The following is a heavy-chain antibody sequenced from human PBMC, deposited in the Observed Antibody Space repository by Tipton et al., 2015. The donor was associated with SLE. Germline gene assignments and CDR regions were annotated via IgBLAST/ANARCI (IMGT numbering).Heavy chain of an antibody. D-gene: IGHD1-26*01. J-gene: IGHJ3*02. Sequence: GSLRLSCAASGFTFSYYSMNWVRLAPGKGLEWVSSISSDSPYKYYADSVKGRFTISRDNSKNSLYLQMNSLRAEDTALYYCAGGGPDAFDIWGQGTMVTVSS. CDR1: GFTFSYYS. CDR2: ISSDSPYK. CDR3: AGGGPDAFDI. V-gene: IGHV3-21*01.